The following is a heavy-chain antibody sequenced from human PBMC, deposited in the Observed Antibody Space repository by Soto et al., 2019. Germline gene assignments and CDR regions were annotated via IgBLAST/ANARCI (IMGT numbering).Heavy chain of an antibody. Sequence: SETLSLTCAVYGGSVSGYYWSWIRQPPGKGLEWIGEINHSGSTNYNPSLKSRVTISVDTSKNQFSLKLSSVTAADTAVYYCARDSPTYYYGSGSYSKMPLGFQHWGQGTLVTVSS. CDR1: GGSVSGYY. V-gene: IGHV4-34*01. CDR3: ARDSPTYYYGSGSYSKMPLGFQH. CDR2: INHSGST. J-gene: IGHJ1*01. D-gene: IGHD3-10*01.